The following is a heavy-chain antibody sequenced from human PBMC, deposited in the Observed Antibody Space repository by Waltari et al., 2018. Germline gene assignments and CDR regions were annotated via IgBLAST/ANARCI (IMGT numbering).Heavy chain of an antibody. CDR3: SSVVDTVGTVISRFDV. CDR2: ISWDGGST. V-gene: IGHV3-20*04. CDR1: GFTFDDYA. J-gene: IGHJ5*02. D-gene: IGHD5-12*01. Sequence: EVQLVESGGGLVKPGGSLRLSCAASGFTFDDYAMSWVRQAPGNGLEWVSRISWDGGSTYDADSVKGRFTISRDNAKNTLYLQMDRLRAEDTALYYCSSVVDTVGTVISRFDVWGPGVLVTVSS.